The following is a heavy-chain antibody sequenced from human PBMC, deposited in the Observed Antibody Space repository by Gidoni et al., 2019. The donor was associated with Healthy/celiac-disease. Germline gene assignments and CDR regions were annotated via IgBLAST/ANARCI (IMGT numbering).Heavy chain of an antibody. J-gene: IGHJ6*02. D-gene: IGHD2-2*01. CDR3: AKDMTVVPSWGMDV. CDR1: GFTFDDYA. CDR2: ISWNSGSI. V-gene: IGHV3-9*01. Sequence: EVQLVESGGGLVQPGRSLRLSCAASGFTFDDYAMHWVRQAPGKGLQWVSGISWNSGSIGYADSVKGRFTISRDNAKNSLYLQMNSLRAEDTALYYCAKDMTVVPSWGMDVWGQGTTVTVSS.